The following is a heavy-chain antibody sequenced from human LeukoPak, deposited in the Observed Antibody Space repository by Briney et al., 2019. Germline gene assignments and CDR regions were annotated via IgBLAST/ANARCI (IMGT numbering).Heavy chain of an antibody. V-gene: IGHV3-7*03. Sequence: GGSLRLSCVASGFTFSSYWMTWVRQAPGKGLEWVANIKTDGSQIYYVDSVKGRFTISRDNSKNTLYLQMNSLRAEDTAVYYCAKTPRNYYDSSGSISPNDYWGQGTLVTVSS. CDR1: GFTFSSYW. CDR2: IKTDGSQI. J-gene: IGHJ4*02. CDR3: AKTPRNYYDSSGSISPNDY. D-gene: IGHD3-22*01.